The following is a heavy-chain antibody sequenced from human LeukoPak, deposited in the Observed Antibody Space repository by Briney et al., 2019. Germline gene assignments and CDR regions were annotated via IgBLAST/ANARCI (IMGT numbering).Heavy chain of an antibody. CDR3: ARGSASNWPVDY. J-gene: IGHJ4*02. D-gene: IGHD6-13*01. CDR1: GGTFSSYA. Sequence: ASVKVSCKASGGTFSSYAISWVRQAPGLGLEWMGGIVPVFGAPNYAQKFQGRLTIIADDSSSTAYMELRSLTSDDTAVYYCARGSASNWPVDYWGQGTLVTVS. V-gene: IGHV1-69*13. CDR2: IVPVFGAP.